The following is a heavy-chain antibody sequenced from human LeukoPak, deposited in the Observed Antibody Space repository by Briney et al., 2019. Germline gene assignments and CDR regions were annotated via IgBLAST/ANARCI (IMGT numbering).Heavy chain of an antibody. CDR1: GFTFSSYA. CDR2: FSSNGGST. V-gene: IGHV3-64*01. D-gene: IGHD5-18*01. J-gene: IGHJ4*02. Sequence: GGSLRLSCAASGFTFSSYAMHWVRQAPGKGLEYVSAFSSNGGSTYYANSVKGRFTISRDNSKNTLYLQMGSLRAEDMAVYYCARDGGYSYGSPSYYFDYWGQGTLVTVSS. CDR3: ARDGGYSYGSPSYYFDY.